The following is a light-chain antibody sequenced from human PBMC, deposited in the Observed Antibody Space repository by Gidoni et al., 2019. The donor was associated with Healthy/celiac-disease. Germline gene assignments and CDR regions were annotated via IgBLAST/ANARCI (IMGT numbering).Light chain of an antibody. J-gene: IGKJ3*01. V-gene: IGKV3-20*01. Sequence: EIVLTQSPGTLYLSPGERATLSCRASQSVRSSYLAWYQQKPGQAPRLLIYGASSRATGIPDRFSGSGSGTDFTLTISRLEPEDFAVYYCQQYGSSLFTFGPGTKVDIK. CDR1: QSVRSSY. CDR2: GAS. CDR3: QQYGSSLFT.